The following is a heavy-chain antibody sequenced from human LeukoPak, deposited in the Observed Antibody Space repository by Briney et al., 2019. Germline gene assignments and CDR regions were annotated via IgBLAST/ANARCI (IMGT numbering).Heavy chain of an antibody. D-gene: IGHD2-2*01. CDR2: MNPNSGNT. J-gene: IGHJ5*02. CDR3: ARGRNLRNQLLSLNWFDP. V-gene: IGHV1-8*01. CDR1: GYTFTNYD. Sequence: ASVKVSCKASGYTFTNYDINWVRQATGQGLEWMGWMNPNSGNTGYAQKFQGRVTMTRNTSISTAYMELSSLRSEDTAVYYCARGRNLRNQLLSLNWFDPWGQGTLVTVSS.